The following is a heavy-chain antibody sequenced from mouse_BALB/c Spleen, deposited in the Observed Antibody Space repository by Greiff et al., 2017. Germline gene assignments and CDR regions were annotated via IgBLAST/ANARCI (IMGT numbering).Heavy chain of an antibody. Sequence: EVKLMESGPGLVKPSQSLSLTCSVTGYSITSGYYWNWIRQFPGNKLEWMGYISYDGSNNYNPSLKNRISITRDTSKNQFFLKLNSVTTEDTATYYCARARDDYDYFDYWGQGTTLTVSS. J-gene: IGHJ2*01. CDR3: ARARDDYDYFDY. D-gene: IGHD2-4*01. V-gene: IGHV3-6*02. CDR1: GYSITSGYY. CDR2: ISYDGSN.